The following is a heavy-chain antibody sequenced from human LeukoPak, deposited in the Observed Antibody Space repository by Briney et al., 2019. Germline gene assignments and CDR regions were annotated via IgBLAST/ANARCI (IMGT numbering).Heavy chain of an antibody. Sequence: GGSLRLSCAASGFTLSGYWMSWVRQAPGKGLEWVANIKQDGSEKYYVDSVKGRFTISRDNAKNSVYLQMNSLRAEDTAVYYCARAIGKSEGYWGQGTLVTVSS. D-gene: IGHD4-23*01. J-gene: IGHJ4*02. CDR1: GFTLSGYW. CDR3: ARAIGKSEGY. CDR2: IKQDGSEK. V-gene: IGHV3-7*01.